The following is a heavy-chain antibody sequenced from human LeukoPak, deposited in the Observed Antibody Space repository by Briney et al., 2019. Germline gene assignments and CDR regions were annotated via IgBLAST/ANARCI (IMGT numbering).Heavy chain of an antibody. V-gene: IGHV3-53*01. CDR2: IYSGGNT. CDR3: ALHYDSSGYFARNFDY. CDR1: GFIVSTNS. Sequence: GGSLRLSCAASGFIVSTNSMSWVRQAPGKGLEWVSVIYSGGNTYYADSVKGRFTISRDTSKSTLYLQTSSLRAEDTAVYYCALHYDSSGYFARNFDYWGQGTLVTVSS. J-gene: IGHJ4*02. D-gene: IGHD3-22*01.